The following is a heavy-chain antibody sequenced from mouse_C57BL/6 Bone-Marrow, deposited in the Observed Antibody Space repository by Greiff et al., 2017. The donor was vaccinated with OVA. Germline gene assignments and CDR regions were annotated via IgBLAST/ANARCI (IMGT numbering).Heavy chain of an antibody. J-gene: IGHJ2*01. CDR1: GYTFTSYW. D-gene: IGHD1-1*01. Sequence: VQLQQPGTELVKPGASVKLSCKASGYTFTSYWMHWVKQRPGQGLEWIGNINPSNGGTNYNEKFKSKATLTVDKSSSTAYMQLSSLTSEDSAVYYCARWAFYYYGSRYFDYWGQGTTLTVSS. CDR3: ARWAFYYYGSRYFDY. V-gene: IGHV1-53*01. CDR2: INPSNGGT.